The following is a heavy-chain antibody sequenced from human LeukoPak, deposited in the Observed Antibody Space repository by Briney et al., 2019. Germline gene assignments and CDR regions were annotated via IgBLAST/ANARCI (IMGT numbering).Heavy chain of an antibody. D-gene: IGHD3-22*01. CDR2: INPNSGGT. CDR1: GYTFTGYY. CDR3: ARDYHDSSGYYWFDP. J-gene: IGHJ5*02. Sequence: ASVKVSCKASGYTFTGYYMHWVRQAPGQGLEWMGWINPNSGGTNYAQKFQGRVTMTRDTSISTAYMELSRLRSDDTAVYYCARDYHDSSGYYWFDPWGQGTLVTVSS. V-gene: IGHV1-2*02.